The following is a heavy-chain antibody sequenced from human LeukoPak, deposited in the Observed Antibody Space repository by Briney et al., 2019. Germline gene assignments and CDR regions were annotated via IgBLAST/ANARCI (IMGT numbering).Heavy chain of an antibody. D-gene: IGHD6-25*01. Sequence: PSETLSLTCIVSGGSISSYYWSWIRQPPGKGLEWIGYIYYSGSTNYNPSLKSRVTISVDTSKNQFSLKLISVTSADTAVYYCARSYSSGFCDYWGQGTLVTVSS. J-gene: IGHJ4*02. CDR1: GGSISSYY. CDR2: IYYSGST. V-gene: IGHV4-59*01. CDR3: ARSYSSGFCDY.